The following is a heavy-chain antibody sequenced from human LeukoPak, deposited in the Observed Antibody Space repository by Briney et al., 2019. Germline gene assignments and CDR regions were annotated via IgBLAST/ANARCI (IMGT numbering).Heavy chain of an antibody. V-gene: IGHV3-23*01. D-gene: IGHD3-10*01. CDR1: GFTFHNNG. CDR3: AKDQPGSYYRIGPIDY. J-gene: IGHJ4*02. CDR2: ISGSSRST. Sequence: GGSLRLSCAASGFTFHNNGMSWVRQAPGKGLEWVSAISGSSRSTYHAESVKGRFTISRDNSKNTLYLQMNSLRAEDTAVYYCAKDQPGSYYRIGPIDYWGQGTLVTVSS.